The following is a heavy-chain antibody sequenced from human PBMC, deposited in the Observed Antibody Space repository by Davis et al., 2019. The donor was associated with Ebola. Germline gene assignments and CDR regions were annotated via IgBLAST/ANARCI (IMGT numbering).Heavy chain of an antibody. V-gene: IGHV5-51*01. CDR1: GYSFTSYW. Sequence: GESLKISCKGSGYSFTSYWIAWVRQMPGKGLEWMGIIYPGDSETRYSPSFEGQVTISVDKSINTAYLQWSSLKASDTAMYYCAREAVASSEFDYWGQGTLVTVSS. CDR3: AREAVASSEFDY. D-gene: IGHD6-19*01. J-gene: IGHJ4*02. CDR2: IYPGDSET.